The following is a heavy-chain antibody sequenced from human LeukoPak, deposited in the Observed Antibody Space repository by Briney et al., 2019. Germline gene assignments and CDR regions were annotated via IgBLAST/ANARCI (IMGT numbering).Heavy chain of an antibody. J-gene: IGHJ5*02. CDR3: SRVDSRSRANMRFDP. CDR2: INPNSGAT. CDR1: GYTFTAYY. V-gene: IGHV1-2*02. Sequence: ASVKVSCKASGYTFTAYYINWMRQAPGQGLERMGWINPNSGATNYAQKFQGRVTMTRDTSMSTAYMELSRLRSDDTAVYYCSRVDSRSRANMRFDPWGQGTLVTVSS. D-gene: IGHD2-2*03.